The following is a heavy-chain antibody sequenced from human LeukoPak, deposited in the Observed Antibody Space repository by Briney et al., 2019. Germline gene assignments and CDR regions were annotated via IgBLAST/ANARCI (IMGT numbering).Heavy chain of an antibody. Sequence: GGSLRLSCAASGFTVSSNYTSWVRQAPGKGLEWVSVIYSGGSTYYADSVKGRFTISRDNSKNTLYLQMNSLRAEDTAVYYCARCGSSWYFDYWGQGTLVTVSS. CDR2: IYSGGST. V-gene: IGHV3-66*01. CDR3: ARCGSSWYFDY. J-gene: IGHJ4*02. CDR1: GFTVSSNY. D-gene: IGHD6-13*01.